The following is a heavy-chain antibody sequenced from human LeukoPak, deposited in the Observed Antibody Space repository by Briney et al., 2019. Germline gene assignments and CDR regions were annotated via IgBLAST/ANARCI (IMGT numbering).Heavy chain of an antibody. J-gene: IGHJ5*02. D-gene: IGHD3-3*01. CDR2: ISSSGSTI. CDR3: ARRYVDEWPFPPHH. Sequence: GGSLRLSCAASGVTFSDYYMNWIRQAPGKGLEWFAYISSSGSTIFYADSVKDRFTIPRDNAKESLDLQMNSLRVEHTAVYYFARRYVDEWPFPPHHWGQETLV. V-gene: IGHV3-11*01. CDR1: GVTFSDYY.